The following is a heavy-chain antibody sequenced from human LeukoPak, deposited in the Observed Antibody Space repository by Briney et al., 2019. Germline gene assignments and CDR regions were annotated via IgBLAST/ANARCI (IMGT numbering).Heavy chain of an antibody. J-gene: IGHJ4*02. CDR1: GFTFSSYG. Sequence: GGSLRLSCAASGFTFSSYGMHWVRQAPGKGLVWVAVISYDGSNKYYADSVKGRFTISRDNSKNTLYLQMNSLRAEDTAVYYCARGVAATYFDYWGQGTLVTVSS. CDR3: ARGVAATYFDY. CDR2: ISYDGSNK. V-gene: IGHV3-30*03. D-gene: IGHD2-15*01.